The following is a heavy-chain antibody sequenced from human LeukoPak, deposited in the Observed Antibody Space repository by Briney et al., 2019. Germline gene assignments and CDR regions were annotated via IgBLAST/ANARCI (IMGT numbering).Heavy chain of an antibody. CDR3: AELGITMIGGV. D-gene: IGHD3-10*02. CDR2: INPNRGST. J-gene: IGHJ6*04. Sequence: ASVKVSCKASGYTFTSYYMYWVRQAPGQGLEWMGIINPNRGSTSYAQKFQGRVTMTRDMSTSTVYMELSSLRSEDTAVYYCAELGITMIGGVWGKGTTVTISS. V-gene: IGHV1-46*01. CDR1: GYTFTSYY.